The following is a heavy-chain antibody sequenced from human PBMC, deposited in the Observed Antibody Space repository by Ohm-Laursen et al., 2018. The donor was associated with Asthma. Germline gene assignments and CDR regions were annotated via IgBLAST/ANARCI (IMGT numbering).Heavy chain of an antibody. V-gene: IGHV3-33*08. CDR1: GFTFSSYG. Sequence: SLRLSCAASGFTFSSYGMHWVRQGPGKGLEWVAVIWYDGSNKYYADSVKGRFTISRDNSKNTLYLQMNSLRAEDTAVYYCARGYSGSYFNYWGQGTLVTVSS. CDR2: IWYDGSNK. D-gene: IGHD1-26*01. J-gene: IGHJ4*02. CDR3: ARGYSGSYFNY.